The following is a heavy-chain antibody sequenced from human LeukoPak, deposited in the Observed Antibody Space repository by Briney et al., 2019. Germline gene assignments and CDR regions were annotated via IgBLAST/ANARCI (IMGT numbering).Heavy chain of an antibody. CDR2: FDPEDGET. J-gene: IGHJ5*02. V-gene: IGHV1-24*01. CDR1: GYTLTELS. D-gene: IGHD3-3*01. Sequence: ASVKVSCKVSGYTLTELSMHWVRQAPGKGLEWMGGFDPEDGETIYAQKFQGRVTMTEDTSTGTAYMELSSLRSEDTAVYYCATIYDFWSGYYVAWFDPWGQGTLVTVSS. CDR3: ATIYDFWSGYYVAWFDP.